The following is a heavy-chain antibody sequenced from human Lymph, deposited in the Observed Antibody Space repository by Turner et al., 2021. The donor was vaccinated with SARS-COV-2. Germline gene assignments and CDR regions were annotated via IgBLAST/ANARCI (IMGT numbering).Heavy chain of an antibody. CDR3: ARVGSSVFPYYYYGVDV. D-gene: IGHD3-10*01. CDR1: GGTISSYA. CDR2: IIPLFGTA. V-gene: IGHV1-69*01. Sequence: QVQPVQSGAEVKKPGSSVKVYCKAAGGTISSYAISWVRQAPGQGLEWMGGIIPLFGTANYAQKFQGRVTITADESTSTAYMELSSLRSEDTAVYYCARVGSSVFPYYYYGVDVWGQGTTVTVSS. J-gene: IGHJ6*02.